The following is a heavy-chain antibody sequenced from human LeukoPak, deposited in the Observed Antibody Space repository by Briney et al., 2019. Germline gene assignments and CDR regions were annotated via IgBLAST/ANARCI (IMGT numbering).Heavy chain of an antibody. J-gene: IGHJ3*02. Sequence: SQTLSLTCAVSGGSISSGGYSWSWIRQPPVKGLEWIGYIYHSGSTYYNPSLKSRVTISVDRSKNQFSLKLSSVTAADTAVYYCARGSSGGTAAFDIWGQGTMVTVSS. D-gene: IGHD6-13*01. CDR3: ARGSSGGTAAFDI. V-gene: IGHV4-30-2*01. CDR1: GGSISSGGYS. CDR2: IYHSGST.